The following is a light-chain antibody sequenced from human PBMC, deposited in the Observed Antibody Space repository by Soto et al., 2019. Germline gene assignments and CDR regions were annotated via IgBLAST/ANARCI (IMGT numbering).Light chain of an antibody. Sequence: DIPMTQSPSTLSASVGDRVTITCRASQRISSWLAWYQQKPGKAPKLLIYKASSLESGVPSRFSGSGSGTEFTLTISSLQPDDFATYYGQQYNSFPYTFGQGTKLEIK. CDR1: QRISSW. CDR2: KAS. J-gene: IGKJ2*01. V-gene: IGKV1-5*03. CDR3: QQYNSFPYT.